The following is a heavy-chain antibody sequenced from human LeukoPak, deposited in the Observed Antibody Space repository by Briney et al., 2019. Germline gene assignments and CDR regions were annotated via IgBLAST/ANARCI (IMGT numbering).Heavy chain of an antibody. J-gene: IGHJ3*02. V-gene: IGHV3-53*05. CDR3: AVYDSSGDDAFDI. D-gene: IGHD3-22*01. CDR2: IYSGGST. CDR1: GFTVSSNY. Sequence: GGSLRLSCAASGFTVSSNYMSWVRQAPGKGLEWVSVIYSGGSTYYADSVKGRFTISRDNSKNTLYLQMNSLRAEDTAVYYCAVYDSSGDDAFDIWGQGTMVTVSS.